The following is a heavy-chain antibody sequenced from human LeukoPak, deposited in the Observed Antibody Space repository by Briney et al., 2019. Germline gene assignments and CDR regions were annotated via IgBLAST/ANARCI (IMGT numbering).Heavy chain of an antibody. J-gene: IGHJ5*02. CDR2: IYYSGST. CDR3: ARDRGPGDDFWSGYSCTFDP. CDR1: GGSISSSSYY. Sequence: SETLSLTCTVSGGSISSSSYYWGWIRQPPGKGLEWIGSIYYSGSTYYNPSLKSRVTISVDTSKNQFSLKLSSVTAADTAVYYCARDRGPGDDFWSGYSCTFDPWGQGTLVTVSS. V-gene: IGHV4-39*07. D-gene: IGHD3-3*01.